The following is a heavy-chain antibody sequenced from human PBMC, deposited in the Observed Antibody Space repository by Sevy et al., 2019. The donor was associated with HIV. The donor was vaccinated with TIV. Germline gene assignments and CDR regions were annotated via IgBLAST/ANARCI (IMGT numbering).Heavy chain of an antibody. CDR3: AKDPNYVGATYYYYYMDV. J-gene: IGHJ6*03. Sequence: GGSLRLSCAASGFTFSSYGMHWVRQAPGKGLEWVAFIRYDGSNKYYADSVKGRFTISRDNSKNRLYLQMNSLRAEDTAVYYCAKDPNYVGATYYYYYMDVWGKGTTVTVSS. CDR2: IRYDGSNK. CDR1: GFTFSSYG. D-gene: IGHD1-26*01. V-gene: IGHV3-30*02.